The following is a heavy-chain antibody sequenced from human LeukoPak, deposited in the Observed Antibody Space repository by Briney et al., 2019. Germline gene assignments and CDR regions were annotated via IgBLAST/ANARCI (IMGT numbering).Heavy chain of an antibody. CDR1: GFTFSDYY. CDR3: ARVESSSWNREGY. CDR2: ISGSGLTM. J-gene: IGHJ4*02. D-gene: IGHD6-13*01. V-gene: IGHV3-11*01. Sequence: GGSLRLSCAASGFTFSDYYMSWIRQAPGKGLEWVSYISGSGLTMDYADSVKGRFTISRDNAKNSLYLQMNSLRGEDTAIYYCARVESSSWNREGYWGQGTLVTVSS.